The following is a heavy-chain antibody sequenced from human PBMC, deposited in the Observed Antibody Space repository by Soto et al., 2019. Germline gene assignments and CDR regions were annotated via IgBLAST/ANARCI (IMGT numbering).Heavy chain of an antibody. D-gene: IGHD3-10*01. J-gene: IGHJ3*02. V-gene: IGHV4-34*01. Sequence: QVQLQQWGAGLLKPSETLSLTCAVYGGSFSGYYWSWIRQPPGKGLEWIGEINHSGSTNYNPSLKSRVTISVDTSKNQFSLKLSSVTAADTAVYYCARGNKGYCYVSGCAFDIWGQGTMVSVSS. CDR1: GGSFSGYY. CDR2: INHSGST. CDR3: ARGNKGYCYVSGCAFDI.